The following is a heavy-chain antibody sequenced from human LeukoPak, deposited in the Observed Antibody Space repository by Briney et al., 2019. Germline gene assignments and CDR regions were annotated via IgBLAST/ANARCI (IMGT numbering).Heavy chain of an antibody. J-gene: IGHJ4*02. CDR3: AKVLGMYGSSGYAWYFDY. Sequence: GGSLRLSCTASGFTYSSYAMSWVRQAPGKGLEWVSIISGSGYSTYYADSVKGRFTISRDNSKNTLYLQMNSLRAEDTAVYYCAKVLGMYGSSGYAWYFDYWGQGTLVTVSS. CDR1: GFTYSSYA. V-gene: IGHV3-23*01. D-gene: IGHD6-25*01. CDR2: ISGSGYST.